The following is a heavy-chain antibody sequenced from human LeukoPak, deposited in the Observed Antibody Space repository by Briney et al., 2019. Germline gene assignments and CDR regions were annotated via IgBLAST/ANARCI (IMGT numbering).Heavy chain of an antibody. V-gene: IGHV1-3*01. Sequence: ASVKVSCKASGYTFTSYAMHWVRQAPGQRLEWMGWINAGNGNTKYSQKFQGRVTITRDTSASTAYMELSSLRFEDTAVYYCARKPGLGKYYFDYWGQGTLVTVSS. CDR1: GYTFTSYA. CDR3: ARKPGLGKYYFDY. J-gene: IGHJ4*02. D-gene: IGHD1-1*01. CDR2: INAGNGNT.